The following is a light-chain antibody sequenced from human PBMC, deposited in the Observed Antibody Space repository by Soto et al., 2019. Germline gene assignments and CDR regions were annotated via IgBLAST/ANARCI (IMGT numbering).Light chain of an antibody. CDR1: SGYSTYA. Sequence: QLVLTQSPSASASLGASVKLTCTLRSGYSTYAIAWHQQESEKGPRFLMKINYDGTHSKGDGFFDRFSGSSSGAERHLTISSLQSEDVADYYCQSLGTGIQVFGGGTKVTVL. V-gene: IGLV4-69*01. CDR2: INYDGTH. CDR3: QSLGTGIQV. J-gene: IGLJ3*02.